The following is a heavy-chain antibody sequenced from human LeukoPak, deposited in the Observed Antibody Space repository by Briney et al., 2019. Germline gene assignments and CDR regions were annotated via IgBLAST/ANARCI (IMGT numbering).Heavy chain of an antibody. V-gene: IGHV4-34*01. CDR1: GGSFSGYY. CDR3: ARGHGSSITIFRVVITGSYYLDY. Sequence: SETLSLTCAVYGGSFSGYYWSWIRQPPGKGLEWIGEINHSGSTNYNPSLKSRVTISVDTSKNQFSLKLSSVTAADTAVYYCARGHGSSITIFRVVITGSYYLDYWGQGTLVTVSS. CDR2: INHSGST. D-gene: IGHD3-3*01. J-gene: IGHJ4*02.